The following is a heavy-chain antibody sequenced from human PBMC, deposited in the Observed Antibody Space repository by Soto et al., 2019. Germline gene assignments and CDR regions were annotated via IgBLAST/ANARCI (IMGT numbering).Heavy chain of an antibody. Sequence: PSETLSLTCTVSGGSISIYYWSWIRQPPGKGLEWIGYIYYSGSTNYNPSLKSRVTISVDTSKNQFSLKLSSVTAADTAVYYCARRGDFWSGRYYYYYMDVWGKGTTVTVSS. CDR3: ARRGDFWSGRYYYYYMDV. J-gene: IGHJ6*03. CDR2: IYYSGST. CDR1: GGSISIYY. D-gene: IGHD3-3*01. V-gene: IGHV4-59*08.